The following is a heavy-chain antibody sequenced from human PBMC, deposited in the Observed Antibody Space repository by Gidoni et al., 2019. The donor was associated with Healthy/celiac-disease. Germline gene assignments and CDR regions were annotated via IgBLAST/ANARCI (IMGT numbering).Heavy chain of an antibody. CDR3: ATTTESSGWYT. J-gene: IGHJ5*02. Sequence: QVQLQQLGAGLLKPSETLSLTCAVYGGSFSGYYWSWIRQPPGKGLEWIGEINHSGSTNYNPSLKSRVTISVDTSKNQFSLKLSSVTAADTAVYYCATTTESSGWYTWGQGTLVTVSS. D-gene: IGHD6-19*01. CDR2: INHSGST. CDR1: GGSFSGYY. V-gene: IGHV4-34*01.